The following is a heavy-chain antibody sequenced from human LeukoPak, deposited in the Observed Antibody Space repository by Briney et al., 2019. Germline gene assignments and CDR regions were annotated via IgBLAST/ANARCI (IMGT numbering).Heavy chain of an antibody. CDR2: IKQDGSEK. Sequence: GGSPILSCAASGSTFSSYWMSWVRQAPGKGLEWVANIKQDGSEKYYVDSVKGRFTISRDNAKNSLYLQMNSLRAEDTAVYYCARRITIFGVAYDYWGQGTLVTVSS. D-gene: IGHD3-3*01. CDR1: GSTFSSYW. J-gene: IGHJ4*02. CDR3: ARRITIFGVAYDY. V-gene: IGHV3-7*01.